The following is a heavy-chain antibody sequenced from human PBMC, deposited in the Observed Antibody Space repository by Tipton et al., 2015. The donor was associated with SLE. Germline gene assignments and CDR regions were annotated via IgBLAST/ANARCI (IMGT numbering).Heavy chain of an antibody. Sequence: TLSLTCTVSGGSISSGGYYWGWIRQPPGKGLEWIGSIYYSGSTYYNPSLKSRVTISVDTSKNQFSLKLSSVTAADTAVYYCARDPIAVAGIPFAEYFQHWGQGTLVTVSS. CDR3: ARDPIAVAGIPFAEYFQH. V-gene: IGHV4-39*07. CDR1: GGSISSGGYY. D-gene: IGHD6-19*01. J-gene: IGHJ1*01. CDR2: IYYSGST.